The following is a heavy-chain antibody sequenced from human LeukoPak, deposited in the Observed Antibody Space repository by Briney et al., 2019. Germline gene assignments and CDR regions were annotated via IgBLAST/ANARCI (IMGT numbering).Heavy chain of an antibody. J-gene: IGHJ4*02. V-gene: IGHV3-33*01. CDR1: GFTFSNYG. CDR3: ARGQEFDDGVFDS. D-gene: IGHD1-1*01. CDR2: IWYDGSNE. Sequence: PGRSLRLSCAASGFTFSNYGMHWVRQAPGKGLQWVAVIWYDGSNEYYTGSVKGRFTISRDNAHNTLYLQMNSLRVEDTAIYYCARGQEFDDGVFDSWGQGTLVTVSS.